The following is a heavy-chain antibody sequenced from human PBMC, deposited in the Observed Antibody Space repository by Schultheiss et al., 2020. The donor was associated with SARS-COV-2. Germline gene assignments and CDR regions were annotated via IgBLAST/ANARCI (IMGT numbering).Heavy chain of an antibody. Sequence: ASVKVSCKESGYTFTGHSMHWVRQAPGQGLEWMGGIIPIFGTANYAQKFQGRVTMTTDTSTSTAYMELRSLRSDDTAVYYCARADSGYDLGDAFDIWGQGTMVTVSS. CDR3: ARADSGYDLGDAFDI. D-gene: IGHD5-12*01. V-gene: IGHV1-18*04. J-gene: IGHJ3*02. CDR2: IIPIFGTA. CDR1: GYTFTGHS.